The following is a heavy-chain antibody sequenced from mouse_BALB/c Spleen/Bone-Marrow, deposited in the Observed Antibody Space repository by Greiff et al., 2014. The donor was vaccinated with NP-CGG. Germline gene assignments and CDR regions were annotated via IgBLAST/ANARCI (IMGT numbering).Heavy chain of an antibody. CDR3: AAYYYGSSQFAY. CDR1: GFNIKDTY. D-gene: IGHD1-1*01. V-gene: IGHV14-3*02. J-gene: IGHJ3*01. CDR2: IDPANGNT. Sequence: VQLQQPGAELVKPGASVKLSSTASGFNIKDTYMHWVKQRPEQGLEWIGRIDPANGNTKYDPKFQGKATITADTSSNTAYLQLSSLTSEDTAVYYCAAYYYGSSQFAYWGQGTLVTVSA.